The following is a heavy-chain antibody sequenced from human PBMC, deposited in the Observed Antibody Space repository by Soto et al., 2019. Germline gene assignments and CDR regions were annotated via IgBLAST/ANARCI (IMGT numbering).Heavy chain of an antibody. CDR1: GGSFSGYY. CDR2: VNHSGST. Sequence: SETLSLTCAVYGGSFSGYYWSWIRQPPGKGLEWIGEVNHSGSTNYNPSLKSRVTISVDTSKNQFSLKLSSVTAADTAVYYCARGYGRNFAYRGQGTPDTVSS. CDR3: ARGYGRNFAY. V-gene: IGHV4-34*01. D-gene: IGHD3-10*01. J-gene: IGHJ4*02.